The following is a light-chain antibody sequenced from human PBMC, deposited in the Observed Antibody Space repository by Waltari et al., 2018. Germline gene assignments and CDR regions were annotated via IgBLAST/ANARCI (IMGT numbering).Light chain of an antibody. Sequence: DIQMTQSPSSLSASVGDRVTITCRASQSISSYLNWYQQKPGKAPKLLIYAASSLQSGVPSSFSGSGSGTDFTLTISSLQPEDYATYYCQQCYSTPPTFGQGTRLEIK. CDR2: AAS. J-gene: IGKJ5*01. CDR3: QQCYSTPPT. CDR1: QSISSY. V-gene: IGKV1-39*01.